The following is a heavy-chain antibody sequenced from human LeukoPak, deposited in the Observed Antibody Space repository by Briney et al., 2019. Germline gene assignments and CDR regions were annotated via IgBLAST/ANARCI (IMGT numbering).Heavy chain of an antibody. CDR1: GLTVSSDD. V-gene: IGHV3-53*01. CDR2: FYSGGSA. CDR3: TRSGPPDPY. Sequence: GGSLRLSCAASGLTVSSDDMSWVRQAPGKGLEWVSVFYSGGSAYYADSVKGRFTISRDNSKNTLFLQMNGLRAEDTAIYHCTRSGPPDPYWGQGTMVTVSS. J-gene: IGHJ3*01. D-gene: IGHD1-14*01.